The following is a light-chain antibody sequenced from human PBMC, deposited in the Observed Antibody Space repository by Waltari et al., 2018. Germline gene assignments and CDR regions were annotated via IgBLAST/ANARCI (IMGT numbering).Light chain of an antibody. CDR1: SGDIGGYHY. V-gene: IGLV2-14*03. CDR3: TSYTSTNTVI. J-gene: IGLJ2*01. CDR2: DVT. Sequence: QSALTQPASVSGSPGQSITISCTGTSGDIGGYHYVSWYQQHPGKAPQFMIYDVTRRPSRVSHRFSGSKSGNTASLTISGRQAEEEADYYCTSYTSTNTVIYGGGTKVTV.